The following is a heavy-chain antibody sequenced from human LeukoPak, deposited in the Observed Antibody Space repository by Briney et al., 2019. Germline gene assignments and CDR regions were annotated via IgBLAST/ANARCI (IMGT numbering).Heavy chain of an antibody. D-gene: IGHD2-2*01. CDR3: ARDCSSTSCYVRAYYYYGMDV. V-gene: IGHV1-18*01. CDR2: ISAYNGNT. Sequence: GASVKDSCKASGYTFTSYGISWVRQAPGQGLEWLGWISAYNGNTNYAQKLQGRVTMTTGTYTSTAYLELRSLRSDDTAVYYCARDCSSTSCYVRAYYYYGMDVWGQGTTVTVSS. CDR1: GYTFTSYG. J-gene: IGHJ6*02.